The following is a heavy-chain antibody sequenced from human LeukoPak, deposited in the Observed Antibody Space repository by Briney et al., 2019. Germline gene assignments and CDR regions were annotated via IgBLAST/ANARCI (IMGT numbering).Heavy chain of an antibody. CDR3: ARGESYYESNIPN. V-gene: IGHV1-69*13. CDR1: GGTFSSNA. Sequence: SVKASCKASGGTFSSNAISWVRQAPGQGLEWMGGIIPIFGTANYAQKFQGRVTITADESTSTAYMELSSLRSEDTAVYYCARGESYYESNIPNWGQGTLVTVSS. J-gene: IGHJ4*02. CDR2: IIPIFGTA. D-gene: IGHD3-22*01.